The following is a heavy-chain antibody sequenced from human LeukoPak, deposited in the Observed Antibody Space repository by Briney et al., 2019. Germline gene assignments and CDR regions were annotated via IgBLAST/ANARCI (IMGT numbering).Heavy chain of an antibody. D-gene: IGHD3-16*01. CDR1: GFTVSSNY. CDR2: IYSGGST. J-gene: IGHJ4*02. CDR3: ARDKSGSRYAYWSDY. V-gene: IGHV3-66*02. Sequence: PGGSLRLSCAASGFTVSSNYMSWVRQAPGKGLEWVSLIYSGGSTYYADSVKGRFTISRDNSKNTLYLQMNSLRAEDTAVYYCARDKSGSRYAYWSDYWGQGTLVTVSS.